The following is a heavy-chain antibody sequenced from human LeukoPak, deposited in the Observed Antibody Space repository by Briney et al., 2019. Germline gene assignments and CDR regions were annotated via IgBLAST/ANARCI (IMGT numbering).Heavy chain of an antibody. CDR1: GFTFSSYA. CDR3: AKTVVVAALDY. V-gene: IGHV3-30*18. Sequence: GGPLRLSCAASGFTFSSYAMHWVRQAPGKGLEWVAVISYDGSNKYYADSVKGRFSISRDNSKNTLYLQMSSLRAEDTAVYYCAKTVVVAALDYWGQGTLVTVSS. CDR2: ISYDGSNK. J-gene: IGHJ4*02. D-gene: IGHD2-15*01.